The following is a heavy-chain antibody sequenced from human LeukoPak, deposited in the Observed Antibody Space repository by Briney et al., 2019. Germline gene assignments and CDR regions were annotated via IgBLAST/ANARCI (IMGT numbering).Heavy chain of an antibody. Sequence: ASVKVSCKASGYTFTSYYMHWVRQAPGQGLEWMGIINPSGGRTSYAQKCQGRVTMSRDTSTSTVYMELSGLRSEDTAVYYCARVVGLAARRAFDIWGQGTLVTVSS. V-gene: IGHV1-46*03. CDR2: INPSGGRT. D-gene: IGHD6-6*01. CDR1: GYTFTSYY. J-gene: IGHJ3*02. CDR3: ARVVGLAARRAFDI.